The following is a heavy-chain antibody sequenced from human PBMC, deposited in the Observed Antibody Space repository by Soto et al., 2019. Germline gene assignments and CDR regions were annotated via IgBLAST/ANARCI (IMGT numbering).Heavy chain of an antibody. CDR2: IYSGGST. J-gene: IGHJ4*02. D-gene: IGHD6-13*01. V-gene: IGHV3-53*01. CDR3: ARDGYSSSYSFDY. Sequence: GGSLRLSCAASGFTVSSNYMSWVRQAPGKGLEWVSVIYSGGSTYYADSVKGRFTISRDNSKNTLYLQMNSLRAEDTAVYYCARDGYSSSYSFDYWGQGTLVTVSS. CDR1: GFTVSSNY.